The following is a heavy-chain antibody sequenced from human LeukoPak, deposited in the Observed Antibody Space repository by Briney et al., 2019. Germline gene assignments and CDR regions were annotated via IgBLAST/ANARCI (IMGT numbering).Heavy chain of an antibody. J-gene: IGHJ4*02. V-gene: IGHV4-59*01. D-gene: IGHD4-11*01. Sequence: SETLSLTCTVSGGSISSYYWSWIRQPPGKGLEWIGYIYYSGSTNYNPSLKSRVTISVDTSKNQFSLKLSSVAAADTAVYYCASTAKSSPYIYWGQGTLVTVSS. CDR3: ASTAKSSPYIY. CDR2: IYYSGST. CDR1: GGSISSYY.